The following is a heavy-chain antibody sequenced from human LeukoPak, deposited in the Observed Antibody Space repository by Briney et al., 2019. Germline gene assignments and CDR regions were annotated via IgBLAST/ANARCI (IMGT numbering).Heavy chain of an antibody. J-gene: IGHJ4*02. CDR2: IIPIFGTA. D-gene: IGHD6-19*01. CDR1: GGTFSSYA. CDR3: ARWMEQWLPRGGYFDY. Sequence: SVKVSCKASGGTFSSYAISWVRQAPGQGLEWMGGIIPIFGTANYAQKFQGRVTTTADESTSTAYMELSSLRSEDTAVYYCARWMEQWLPRGGYFDYWGQGTLVTVSP. V-gene: IGHV1-69*01.